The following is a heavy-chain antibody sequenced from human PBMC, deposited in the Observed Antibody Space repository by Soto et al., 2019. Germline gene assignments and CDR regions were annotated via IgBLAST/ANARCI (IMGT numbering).Heavy chain of an antibody. J-gene: IGHJ5*02. Sequence: SETLSLTCTVSGGSITTYYWSWIRQPPGKGLEYIGYIYYSGSTNYNPSLKSRITISLDTSKNQFFLKLSSVTAADTAVYYCAKEAPTGGWFDPWGQGTLVTVSS. CDR3: AKEAPTGGWFDP. CDR1: GGSITTYY. CDR2: IYYSGST. D-gene: IGHD4-4*01. V-gene: IGHV4-59*01.